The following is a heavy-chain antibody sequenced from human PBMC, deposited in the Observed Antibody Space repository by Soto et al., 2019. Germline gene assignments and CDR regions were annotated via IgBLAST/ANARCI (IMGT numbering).Heavy chain of an antibody. CDR1: GFTFSSYS. J-gene: IGHJ6*02. CDR2: ISSSSSYI. Sequence: EVQLVESGGGLVKPGGSLRLSCAASGFTFSSYSMNCVRQAPGKGLEWVSSISSSSSYIYYADSVKGRFTISRDNAKNSLYLQMNSLRAEDTAVYYCARDPKPLGYGMDVWGQGTTVTVSS. D-gene: IGHD6-13*01. CDR3: ARDPKPLGYGMDV. V-gene: IGHV3-21*01.